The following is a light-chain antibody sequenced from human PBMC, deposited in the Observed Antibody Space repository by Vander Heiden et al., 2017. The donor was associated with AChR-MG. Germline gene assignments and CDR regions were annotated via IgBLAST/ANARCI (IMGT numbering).Light chain of an antibody. J-gene: IGKJ1*01. CDR2: WAS. Sequence: DIVMTQSPDSLAVSLGERATINCKSSQSVLYSSNNKDYLAWYQQKPGQPPKLLFYWASTRESGVPDRFSGSGSGTDFTLTISSLQAEDVAVYYCQQYYSTPMTFGQGTNVEIK. V-gene: IGKV4-1*01. CDR3: QQYYSTPMT. CDR1: QSVLYSSNNKDY.